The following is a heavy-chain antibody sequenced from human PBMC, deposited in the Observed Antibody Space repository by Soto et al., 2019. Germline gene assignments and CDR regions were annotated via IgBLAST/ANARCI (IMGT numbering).Heavy chain of an antibody. D-gene: IGHD5-12*01. CDR2: ISGSGGST. Sequence: PGGSLSLSCAASGFTFSSYAMSWVRQAPGKGLEWVSAISGSGGSTYYADSVKGRFTISRDNSKNTLYLQMNSLRAEDTAVYYCAKDSGYDLAYPSKSFLWGQGTLVTVSS. CDR3: AKDSGYDLAYPSKSFL. J-gene: IGHJ4*02. V-gene: IGHV3-23*01. CDR1: GFTFSSYA.